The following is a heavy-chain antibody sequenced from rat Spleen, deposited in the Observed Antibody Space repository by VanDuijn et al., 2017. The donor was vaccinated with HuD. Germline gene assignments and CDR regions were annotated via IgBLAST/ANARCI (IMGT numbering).Heavy chain of an antibody. CDR2: ISYDGNNT. CDR1: GFTLSDYY. Sequence: EVQLVESGGGLVQPGRSLKLSCAASGFTLSDYYMAWVRQVPTKGLEWVATISYDGNNTYYRDSVKGRFTISRDNAKSTLYLHMDSLRSEDTATYYCARPNYPGFNYFDYWGQGVMVTVSS. CDR3: ARPNYPGFNYFDY. D-gene: IGHD1-4*01. J-gene: IGHJ2*01. V-gene: IGHV5-29*01.